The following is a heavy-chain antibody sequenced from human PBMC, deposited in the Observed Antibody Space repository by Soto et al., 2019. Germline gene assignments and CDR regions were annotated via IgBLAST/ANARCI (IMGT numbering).Heavy chain of an antibody. Sequence: SVKVSCKASGYTFTSYAISWVRQAPGQGLEWMGGIIPIFGTANYAQKFQGRVTITADKSTSTAYMELSSLRSEDTAVYYCARVTNVDTAADYWGQGTLVTVSS. J-gene: IGHJ4*02. D-gene: IGHD5-18*01. CDR1: GYTFTSYA. V-gene: IGHV1-69*06. CDR3: ARVTNVDTAADY. CDR2: IIPIFGTA.